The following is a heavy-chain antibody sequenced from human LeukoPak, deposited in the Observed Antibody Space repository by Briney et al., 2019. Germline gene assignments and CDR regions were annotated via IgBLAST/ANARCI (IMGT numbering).Heavy chain of an antibody. J-gene: IGHJ4*02. CDR3: ARDSPDYYDSSGLDY. CDR1: GFTFSDYY. CDR2: ISSSGSTI. V-gene: IGHV3-11*04. D-gene: IGHD3-22*01. Sequence: GGSLRLSCAASGFTFSDYYMSWIRQAPGKGLEWVSYISSSGSTIYYADSVKGRFTISRDNAKNSLYLQMNSLRAEDTAVYYCARDSPDYYDSSGLDYWGQGTLVTVSS.